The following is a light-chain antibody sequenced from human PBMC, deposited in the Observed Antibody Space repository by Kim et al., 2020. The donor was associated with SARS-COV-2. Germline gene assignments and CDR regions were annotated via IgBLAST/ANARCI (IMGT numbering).Light chain of an antibody. CDR3: QTWGTGIWV. Sequence: APVKLTCTLSSGHSSYASAWHQQQPEKGPRYLMKLNSDGSHSKGDGIPDRFSGSSSGAERYLTISSLQSEDEADYYCQTWGTGIWVFGTGTKVTVL. CDR2: LNSDGSH. CDR1: SGHSSYA. J-gene: IGLJ1*01. V-gene: IGLV4-69*01.